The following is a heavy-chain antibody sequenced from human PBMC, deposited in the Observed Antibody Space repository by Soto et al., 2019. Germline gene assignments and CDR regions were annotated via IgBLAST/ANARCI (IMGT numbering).Heavy chain of an antibody. D-gene: IGHD6-13*01. CDR2: ISGSGGST. CDR3: AKDLEAAAAGNELKWLFAA. V-gene: IGHV3-23*01. J-gene: IGHJ5*02. CDR1: GFTFSSYA. Sequence: EVQLLESGGGLVQPGGSLRLSCAASGFTFSSYAMSWVRQAPGKGLEWVSAISGSGGSTYYADSVKGRFTISRDNSKNTLYLQMNSLRAEDTAVYYCAKDLEAAAAGNELKWLFAAWGQGTLVTVSS.